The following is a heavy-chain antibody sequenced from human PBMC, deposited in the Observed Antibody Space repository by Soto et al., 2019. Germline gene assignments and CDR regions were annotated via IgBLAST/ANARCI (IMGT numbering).Heavy chain of an antibody. Sequence: QVQLVESGGGVVQPGRSLRLSCAASGFTFSSYAMHWVRQAPGKGLEWVAVISYDGSNKYYADSVKGRFTISRDNSKNTRYLQMNSLRAEDTAGYYCASQEGGATDDAFDIWGQGTMVTVSS. J-gene: IGHJ3*02. D-gene: IGHD1-26*01. CDR1: GFTFSSYA. V-gene: IGHV3-30-3*01. CDR2: ISYDGSNK. CDR3: ASQEGGATDDAFDI.